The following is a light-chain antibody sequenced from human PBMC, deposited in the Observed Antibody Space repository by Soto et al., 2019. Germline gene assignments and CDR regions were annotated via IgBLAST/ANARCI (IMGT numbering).Light chain of an antibody. CDR3: QQYNDWPQT. CDR1: QSVDNN. CDR2: AAS. Sequence: EIVMTQSPATLSVSPGERATLSCRASQSVDNNLAWYQQQPGQAPRLLVYAASTRATGLPAKYSGSGSVTEFTLTISSLQSEDCAVYYCQQYNDWPQTFGQGTKVEIK. V-gene: IGKV3-15*01. J-gene: IGKJ1*01.